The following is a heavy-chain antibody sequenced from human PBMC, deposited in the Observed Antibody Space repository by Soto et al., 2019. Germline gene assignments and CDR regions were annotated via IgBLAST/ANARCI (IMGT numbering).Heavy chain of an antibody. J-gene: IGHJ4*02. V-gene: IGHV3-20*04. D-gene: IGHD3-10*01. CDR1: GFTFDDYG. Sequence: GGSLRLTCVASGFTFDDYGMSWVRQVPGKGLEWVSGINWNGGTTHYADSVKGRFTISRDNAKNSLYLKMKSMRAEDTALYYCAKSQSPMVRGVIEAFDFWGQGT. CDR3: AKSQSPMVRGVIEAFDF. CDR2: INWNGGTT.